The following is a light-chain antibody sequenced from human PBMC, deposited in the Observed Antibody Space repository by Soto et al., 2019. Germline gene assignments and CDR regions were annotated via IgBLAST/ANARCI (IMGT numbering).Light chain of an antibody. CDR3: SSYTSSSTFYV. CDR2: EVS. J-gene: IGLJ1*01. Sequence: QSVLTQPASVSGSPGQSITISYTGSSSEVGGNNYVSWYQHHPGKAPKLIIYEVSNRPSGVSNRFSGSKSGNTASLTISGLQAEDEADYYCSSYTSSSTFYVFGTGNKV. V-gene: IGLV2-14*01. CDR1: SSEVGGNNY.